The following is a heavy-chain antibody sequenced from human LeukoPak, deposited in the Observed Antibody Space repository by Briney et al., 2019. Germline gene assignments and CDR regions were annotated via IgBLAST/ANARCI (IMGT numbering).Heavy chain of an antibody. CDR2: ISSSGSTI. CDR1: GLTFSSYE. Sequence: QPGGSLSLSCAASGLTFSSYEMNWVRQAPGKGLEWVSYISSSGSTIYYADSVKGRFTISRDNAKNSLYLQMNSLRAEDTAVYYCARDRRAMIVVVPFDYWGQGTLVTVSS. V-gene: IGHV3-48*03. J-gene: IGHJ4*02. CDR3: ARDRRAMIVVVPFDY. D-gene: IGHD3-22*01.